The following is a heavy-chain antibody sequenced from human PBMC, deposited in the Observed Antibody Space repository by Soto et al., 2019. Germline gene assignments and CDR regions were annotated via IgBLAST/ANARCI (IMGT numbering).Heavy chain of an antibody. CDR2: IIPILGIA. CDR1: GGTFSSYT. V-gene: IGHV1-69*02. Sequence: ASVKVSCKASGGTFSSYTISWVRQAPGQGLEWMGRIIPILGIANYAQKFQGRVTITADKSTSTAYMELSSLRSEDTAVYYCARGSLSGYSYGSYYFDYWGQGTLVTVSS. J-gene: IGHJ4*02. CDR3: ARGSLSGYSYGSYYFDY. D-gene: IGHD5-18*01.